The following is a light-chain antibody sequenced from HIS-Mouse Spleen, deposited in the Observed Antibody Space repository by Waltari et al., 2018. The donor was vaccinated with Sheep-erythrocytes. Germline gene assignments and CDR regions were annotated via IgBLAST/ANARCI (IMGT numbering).Light chain of an antibody. J-gene: IGLJ3*02. Sequence: QSALTPPASVSGSPGQSITISCTGTSIDGGRYNLVSWYQQHPGKAPKLMIYEGSKRPSGVSNRFSGSKSGNTASLTISGLQAEDEADYYCCSYAGSSTWVFGGGTKLTVL. CDR1: SIDGGRYNL. V-gene: IGLV2-23*01. CDR2: EGS. CDR3: CSYAGSSTWV.